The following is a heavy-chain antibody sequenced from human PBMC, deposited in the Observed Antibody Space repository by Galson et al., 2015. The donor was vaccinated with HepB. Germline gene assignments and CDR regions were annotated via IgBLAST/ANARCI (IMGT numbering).Heavy chain of an antibody. CDR3: ARGLYSSTWQGVFDY. Sequence: TLSLTCTVSGGSISSGGYFWSWIRQHPGKGLEWIAYIYNSGSAYYNPSLKSRLTISVDTSKNQFSLKLSSLTAADTAVYYCARGLYSSTWQGVFDYWGQGTLVAVSS. CDR2: IYNSGSA. V-gene: IGHV4-31*03. J-gene: IGHJ4*02. D-gene: IGHD6-13*01. CDR1: GGSISSGGYF.